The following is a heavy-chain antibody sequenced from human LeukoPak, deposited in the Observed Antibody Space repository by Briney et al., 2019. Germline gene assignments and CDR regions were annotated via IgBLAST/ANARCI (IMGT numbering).Heavy chain of an antibody. CDR2: IYPGDSDT. D-gene: IGHD5-12*01. V-gene: IGHV5-51*01. Sequence: GESLKIPCKGSGYSFTSYWIGWVRQIPGKGLEWMGIIYPGDSDTRYSPSFQGQVTISADNSISTAYLQWSSLKAADTAMYYCARSSGYDFDYWGQGTLVTVSS. CDR3: ARSSGYDFDY. J-gene: IGHJ4*02. CDR1: GYSFTSYW.